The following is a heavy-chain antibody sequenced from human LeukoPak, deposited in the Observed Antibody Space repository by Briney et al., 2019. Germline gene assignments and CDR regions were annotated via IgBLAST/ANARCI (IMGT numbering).Heavy chain of an antibody. CDR2: IHYRGST. V-gene: IGHV4-39*01. D-gene: IGHD6-19*01. CDR3: ARTKAGSGWDFDY. J-gene: IGHJ4*02. CDR1: GGSISSNNYF. Sequence: SETLSLTCTVSGGSISSNNYFWGWIRQPPGKGLEWIGGIHYRGSTYYNPSLQSRVTISVDTSKNQFSLKLSSVTAADTAVYYCARTKAGSGWDFDYWGQGTLVTVSS.